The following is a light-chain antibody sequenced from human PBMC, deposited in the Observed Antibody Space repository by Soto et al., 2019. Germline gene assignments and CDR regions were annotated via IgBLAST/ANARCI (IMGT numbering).Light chain of an antibody. CDR2: DVS. CDR3: RSYTSSSTLLYV. V-gene: IGLV2-14*01. CDR1: SSDVGGYNY. J-gene: IGLJ1*01. Sequence: QSALTQPASVSGSPGQSITISCTGTSSDVGGYNYVSWYQQHPGKAPKLMIYDVSNRPSGVSNRFSGSKSGNTASLTISGLQAECEADYYCRSYTSSSTLLYVFGTGTKLTVL.